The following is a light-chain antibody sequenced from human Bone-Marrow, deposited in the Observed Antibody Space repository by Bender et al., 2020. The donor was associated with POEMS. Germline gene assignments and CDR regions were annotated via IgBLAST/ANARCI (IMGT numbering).Light chain of an antibody. CDR3: CSYTGSTTWM. CDR2: DVT. J-gene: IGLJ3*02. CDR1: GSDVGGYNY. V-gene: IGLV2-11*01. Sequence: QSALTQPRSVSGSPGQSVTISCTGSGSDVGGYNYVSWYHQPPGTAPKLIIYDVTERPSGVPHRFSGSKSGNTASLTISGLQAEDETHYYCCSYTGSTTWMFGGGTKVTVL.